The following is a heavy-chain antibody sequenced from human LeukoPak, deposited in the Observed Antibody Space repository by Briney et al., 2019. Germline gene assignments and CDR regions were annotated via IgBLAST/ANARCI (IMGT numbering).Heavy chain of an antibody. CDR2: IYTSGST. J-gene: IGHJ4*02. CDR3: ARDQSYYDFWSGYYTFAGYDY. Sequence: SETLSLTCTVSGGSISSYYWSWIRQPAGKGLEWIGRIYTSGSTNYNPSLKSRVTMSVDTSKNQFSLKLSSVTAADTAVYYCARDQSYYDFWSGYYTFAGYDYWGQGTLVTVSS. D-gene: IGHD3-3*01. V-gene: IGHV4-4*07. CDR1: GGSISSYY.